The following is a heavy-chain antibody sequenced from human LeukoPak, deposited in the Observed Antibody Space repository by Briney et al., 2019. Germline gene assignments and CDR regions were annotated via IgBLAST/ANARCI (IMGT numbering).Heavy chain of an antibody. CDR1: GYTFTSYG. Sequence: ASVKLSCKASGYTFTSYGISWVRQAPGQGLEWMGWISAYNGNTNYAQKLQGRVTMTTDTATSTAYMELRSLRLDDTAADYCARDARGGDSGSDPYFDYWGQGTLVTVSS. CDR3: ARDARGGDSGSDPYFDY. CDR2: ISAYNGNT. J-gene: IGHJ4*02. D-gene: IGHD5-12*01. V-gene: IGHV1-18*01.